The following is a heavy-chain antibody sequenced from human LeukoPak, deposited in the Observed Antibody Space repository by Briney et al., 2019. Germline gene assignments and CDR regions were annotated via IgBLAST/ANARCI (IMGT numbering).Heavy chain of an antibody. Sequence: PGGSLRLSCAASGFSFSIYGMSWVRQAPGKGLEWVANIKLDGSEKYYVDSVKGRFTISRDNAKNSLYLQMNSLRAEDTAVYYCARDQYLRVGDWGQGTLVIVSS. D-gene: IGHD5-24*01. V-gene: IGHV3-7*01. J-gene: IGHJ4*02. CDR1: GFSFSIYG. CDR2: IKLDGSEK. CDR3: ARDQYLRVGD.